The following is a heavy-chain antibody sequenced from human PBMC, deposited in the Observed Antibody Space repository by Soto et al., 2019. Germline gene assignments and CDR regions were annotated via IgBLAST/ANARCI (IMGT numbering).Heavy chain of an antibody. Sequence: QVQLVQSGAEVKKPGASVKVSCKASGYTFTSYGISWVRQAPGQGLEWMGWISAYNGNTNYAQKLQGRVTMTTDTSTSTAYMELRSLRSDDTAVYYCARDRAGYCSGGSCYSSAFDIWGQGTMDTVSS. V-gene: IGHV1-18*04. CDR2: ISAYNGNT. CDR1: GYTFTSYG. J-gene: IGHJ3*02. CDR3: ARDRAGYCSGGSCYSSAFDI. D-gene: IGHD2-15*01.